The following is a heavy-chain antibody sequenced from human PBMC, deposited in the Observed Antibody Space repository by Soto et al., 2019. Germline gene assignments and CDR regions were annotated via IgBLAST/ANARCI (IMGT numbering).Heavy chain of an antibody. V-gene: IGHV3-21*06. D-gene: IGHD6-19*01. J-gene: IGHJ4*02. CDR1: GFTFTSDS. CDR2: ISSHGRDI. Sequence: EVQLVESGGGLVKPGGSVRLSCEASGFTFTSDSMTWVRQAPGKGLEWVSSISSHGRDIFYADSVKGRFTISRDNAKDSLHLQMNRLTGEDSAVYYCARGAALAGKLDLWGQGTLVTVSS. CDR3: ARGAALAGKLDL.